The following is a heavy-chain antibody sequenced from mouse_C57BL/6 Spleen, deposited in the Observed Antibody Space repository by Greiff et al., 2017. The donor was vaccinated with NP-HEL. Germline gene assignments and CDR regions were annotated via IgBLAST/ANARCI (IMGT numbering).Heavy chain of an antibody. CDR1: GYTFTDYN. J-gene: IGHJ1*03. CDR3: ARSGTTVVATEYFDV. V-gene: IGHV1-18*01. Sequence: DVKLQESGPELVKPGASVKIPCKASGYTFTDYNMDWVKQSHGKSLEWIGDINPNNGGTIYNQKFKGKATLTVDKSSSTAYMELRSLTSEDTAVYYCARSGTTVVATEYFDVWGTGTTVTVSS. D-gene: IGHD1-1*01. CDR2: INPNNGGT.